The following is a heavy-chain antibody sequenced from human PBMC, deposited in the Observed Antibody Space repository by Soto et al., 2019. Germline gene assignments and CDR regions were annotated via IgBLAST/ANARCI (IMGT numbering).Heavy chain of an antibody. D-gene: IGHD4-17*01. Sequence: PXXTLSLPFTVSGGSISSYYWGWIRQPPGKGLEWIGYIYYSGSTNYNPSLKSRVTISVDTSKNQFSLKLSSVTAADTAVYYCARTVTTAFDIWGQGTMVTVSS. CDR1: GGSISSYY. CDR3: ARTVTTAFDI. CDR2: IYYSGST. V-gene: IGHV4-59*01. J-gene: IGHJ3*02.